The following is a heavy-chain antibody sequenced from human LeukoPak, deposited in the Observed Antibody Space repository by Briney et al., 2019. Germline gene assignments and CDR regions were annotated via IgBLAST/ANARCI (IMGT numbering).Heavy chain of an antibody. CDR1: GYIFTSYF. CDR2: VNPNSGGT. J-gene: IGHJ4*02. CDR3: AREIGYYYDSSGRYAADY. D-gene: IGHD3-22*01. Sequence: ASVKVSCKASGYIFTSYFMHWVRQAPGQGLEWMGWVNPNSGGTNYAQKFQGRVTMTRDTSISTAYMELSRLRSDDTAVYYCAREIGYYYDSSGRYAADYWGQGTLVTVSS. V-gene: IGHV1-2*02.